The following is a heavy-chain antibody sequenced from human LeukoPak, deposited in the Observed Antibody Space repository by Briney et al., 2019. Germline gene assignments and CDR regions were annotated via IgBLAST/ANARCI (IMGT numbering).Heavy chain of an antibody. D-gene: IGHD3-22*01. V-gene: IGHV5-51*01. CDR1: GYSFTSYW. Sequence: LGESLKISCKGSGYSFTSYWIGWVRQMPGKGLEWMGIIYPGDSDTRYSPSFQGQVTISADKSISTAYLQWSSLKASDTAMYYCARPDYYDSSGYYYVGAFDIWDQGAMVTVSS. CDR3: ARPDYYDSSGYYYVGAFDI. J-gene: IGHJ3*02. CDR2: IYPGDSDT.